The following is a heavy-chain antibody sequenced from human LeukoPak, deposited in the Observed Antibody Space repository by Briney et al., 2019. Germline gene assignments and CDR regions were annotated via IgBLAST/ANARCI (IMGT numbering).Heavy chain of an antibody. CDR3: ARVLADGVAFDI. CDR1: GGSISSGSYY. Sequence: SETLSLTCTVSGGSISSGSYYWSWIRQPAGKGLEWIGRIYTSGSANYNPSLKSRVTISVDTSKNQFSLKLSSVTAADTAVYYCARVLADGVAFDIWGQGTMVTVSS. CDR2: IYTSGSA. D-gene: IGHD3-16*01. V-gene: IGHV4-61*02. J-gene: IGHJ3*02.